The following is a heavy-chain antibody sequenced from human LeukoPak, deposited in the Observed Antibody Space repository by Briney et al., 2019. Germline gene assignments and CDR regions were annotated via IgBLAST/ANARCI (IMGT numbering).Heavy chain of an antibody. CDR1: GFTFSSYS. Sequence: PGGSLRLSCAASGFTFSSYSMNWVRQAPGKGLEWVSSISSSSSYIYYADSVKGRFTISRDNAKNSLYLQMNSLRAEDTAVYYCARDWSEDTAMVTPRFDYWGQGTLVTVSS. J-gene: IGHJ4*02. D-gene: IGHD5-18*01. CDR3: ARDWSEDTAMVTPRFDY. CDR2: ISSSSSYI. V-gene: IGHV3-21*01.